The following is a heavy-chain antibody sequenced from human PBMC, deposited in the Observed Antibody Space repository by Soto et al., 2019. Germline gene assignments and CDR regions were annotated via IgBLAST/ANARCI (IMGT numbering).Heavy chain of an antibody. Sequence: GASVKVSCKASGYTFTSYGISCVRQAPGQVLEWMGWISAYNGNTNYAQKLQGRVTMTTDTSTSTAYMELRSLRSDDTAVYYCARDPRLHCSSTSCYFVAFGGDAFDIWGQGTMVTVSS. V-gene: IGHV1-18*01. CDR2: ISAYNGNT. J-gene: IGHJ3*02. D-gene: IGHD2-2*01. CDR3: ARDPRLHCSSTSCYFVAFGGDAFDI. CDR1: GYTFTSYG.